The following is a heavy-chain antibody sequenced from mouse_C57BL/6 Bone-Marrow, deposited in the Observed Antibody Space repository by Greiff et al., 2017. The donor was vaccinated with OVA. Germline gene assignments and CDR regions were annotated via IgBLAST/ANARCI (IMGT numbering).Heavy chain of an antibody. J-gene: IGHJ1*03. CDR3: ERYPFYYGSSLYWYFDV. Sequence: QVQLQQSGAELVRPGTSVKMSCKASGYTFTNYWIGWAKQRPGHGLEWIGDIYPGGGYTNYNEKFKGKATLTAEKSSSTAYLQLSSLTSEESAIYYCERYPFYYGSSLYWYFDVWGTGTTVTVSS. D-gene: IGHD1-1*01. CDR2: IYPGGGYT. V-gene: IGHV1-63*01. CDR1: GYTFTNYW.